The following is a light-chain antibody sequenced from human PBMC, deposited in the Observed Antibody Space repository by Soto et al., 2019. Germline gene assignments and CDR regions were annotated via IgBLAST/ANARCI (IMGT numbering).Light chain of an antibody. Sequence: EMVMTQSPATLSVSPGERITLSCRASQSVSKFLAWFQHKPGQAPRLLIYSASTRAIDVPDRFSGSGSGTECTLTVSSLQSEDFAVYYCQQYNDWPWTFGQGTKVEIK. CDR1: QSVSKF. CDR2: SAS. CDR3: QQYNDWPWT. V-gene: IGKV3-15*01. J-gene: IGKJ1*01.